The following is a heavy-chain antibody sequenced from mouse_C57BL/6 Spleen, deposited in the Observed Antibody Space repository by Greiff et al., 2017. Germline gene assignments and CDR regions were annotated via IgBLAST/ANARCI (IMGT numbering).Heavy chain of an antibody. D-gene: IGHD2-1*01. V-gene: IGHV5-15*01. CDR2: ISNLAYSI. CDR1: GFTFSDYG. J-gene: IGHJ4*01. Sequence: EVKLVESGGGLVQPGGSLKLSCAASGFTFSDYGMAWVRQAPRKGPEWVAFISNLAYSIYYADTVTCRFTISRENAKNTLYLEMSSLRSEDTAMYYCARLNGNYFYAMDYWGQGTSVTVSS. CDR3: ARLNGNYFYAMDY.